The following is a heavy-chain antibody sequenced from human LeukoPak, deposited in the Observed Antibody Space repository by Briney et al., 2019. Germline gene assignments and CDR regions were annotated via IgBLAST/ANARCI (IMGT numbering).Heavy chain of an antibody. J-gene: IGHJ6*02. CDR1: GFTFSSYG. CDR3: ARDNSRNGPRAMDV. D-gene: IGHD1-14*01. Sequence: GGSLRLSCAASGFTFSSYGMHWVRQAPGKGLEWVSSISSSSSYIYYADSVKGRFTISRDNSKNTLYLQMNSLRAEDTAVYYCARDNSRNGPRAMDVWGQGTTVTVSS. CDR2: ISSSSSYI. V-gene: IGHV3-21*01.